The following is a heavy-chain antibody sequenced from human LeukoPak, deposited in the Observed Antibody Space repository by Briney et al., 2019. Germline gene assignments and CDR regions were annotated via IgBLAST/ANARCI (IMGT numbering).Heavy chain of an antibody. CDR3: ARGSGYYGY. V-gene: IGHV1-69*04. Sequence: GASVKVSCKASGGTSSSYAISWVRQAPGQGLEWMGRIIPILGIANYAQKFQGRVTITADKSTSTAYMELSSLRSEDTAVYYCARGSGYYGYWGQGTLVTVSS. CDR2: IIPILGIA. D-gene: IGHD3-22*01. CDR1: GGTSSSYA. J-gene: IGHJ4*02.